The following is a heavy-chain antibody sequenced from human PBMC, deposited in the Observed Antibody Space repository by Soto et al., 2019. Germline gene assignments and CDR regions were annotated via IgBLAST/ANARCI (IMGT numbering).Heavy chain of an antibody. D-gene: IGHD6-19*01. CDR1: GFTFSSYE. Sequence: GGSLRLSCAASGFTFSSYEMNWVRQAPGKGLEWVSYISSSGSTIYYADSVKGRFTISRDNAKNSLYLQMDSLRAEDTAVYYCARDLVGGVAVEGYYFDYWGQGTLVTVSS. V-gene: IGHV3-48*03. J-gene: IGHJ4*02. CDR3: ARDLVGGVAVEGYYFDY. CDR2: ISSSGSTI.